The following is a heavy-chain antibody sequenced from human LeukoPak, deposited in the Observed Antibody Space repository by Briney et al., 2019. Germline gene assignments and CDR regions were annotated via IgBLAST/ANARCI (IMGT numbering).Heavy chain of an antibody. J-gene: IGHJ6*02. CDR2: INAGNGNT. V-gene: IGHV1-3*01. D-gene: IGHD6-6*01. CDR3: ARRGLTYSSSSNYGMDV. Sequence: ASVKVFCKASGYTFTSYAMHWVRQAPGQRLEWMGWINAGNGNTKYSQKFQGRVTITRDTSASTAYMELSSLRSEDTAVYYCARRGLTYSSSSNYGMDVWGQGTTVTVSS. CDR1: GYTFTSYA.